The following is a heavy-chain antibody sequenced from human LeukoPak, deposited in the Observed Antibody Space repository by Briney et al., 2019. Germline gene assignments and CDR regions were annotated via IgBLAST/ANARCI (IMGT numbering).Heavy chain of an antibody. J-gene: IGHJ4*02. CDR3: ARGGQQLDPLDY. CDR2: IYYSGST. CDR1: GGSISSYY. D-gene: IGHD6-13*01. Sequence: SETLSLTCTVSGGSISSYYWSWIRQPPGKGLEWIGYIYYSGSTNYNPSLKSRVTISVDTSKNQFSLKLSSVTAADTAVYYCARGGQQLDPLDYWGQGTLVTVSS. V-gene: IGHV4-59*01.